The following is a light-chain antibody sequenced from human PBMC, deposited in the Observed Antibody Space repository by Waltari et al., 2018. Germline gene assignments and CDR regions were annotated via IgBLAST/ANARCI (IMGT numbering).Light chain of an antibody. CDR3: QQRSNWPPLT. V-gene: IGKV3-11*01. CDR1: QSVSRY. Sequence: CRARQSVSRYLAWYQQKPGHAPRPHSYDASNSATGIPARFSGSGSGTDFTLTISSLEPEDFAVYYCQQRSNWPPLTFGGGTKVEIK. J-gene: IGKJ4*01. CDR2: DAS.